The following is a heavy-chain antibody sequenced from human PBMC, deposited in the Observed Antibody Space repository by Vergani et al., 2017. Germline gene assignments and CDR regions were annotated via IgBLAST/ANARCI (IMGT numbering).Heavy chain of an antibody. J-gene: IGHJ4*02. CDR1: GFTFSSYA. D-gene: IGHD3-22*01. CDR2: ISGSGGST. CDR3: ARDRFNYYDTCFDY. V-gene: IGHV3-23*01. Sequence: EVQLLESGGGLVQPGGSLRLSCAASGFTFSSYAMSWVRQAPGKGLEWVSAISGSGGSTYYADSVKGRFTISRDNAKNSLYLQMNSLRAEDTAVYYCARDRFNYYDTCFDYWGQGTLVTVSS.